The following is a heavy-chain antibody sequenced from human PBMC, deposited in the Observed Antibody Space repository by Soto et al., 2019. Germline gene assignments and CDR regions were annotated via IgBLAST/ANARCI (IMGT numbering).Heavy chain of an antibody. CDR1: CFTFTDFS. Sequence: SVKVSFKSSCFTFTDFSRHWVRQAPGQRLQWMGWINTHNGHTQYSPRFADRVTMTTDPYTSTAHMELKGIRSDHTAVYYCARTDIWAYWGQGTMVTGS. J-gene: IGHJ4*02. V-gene: IGHV1-18*04. CDR3: ARTDIWAY. D-gene: IGHD2-15*01. CDR2: INTHNGHT.